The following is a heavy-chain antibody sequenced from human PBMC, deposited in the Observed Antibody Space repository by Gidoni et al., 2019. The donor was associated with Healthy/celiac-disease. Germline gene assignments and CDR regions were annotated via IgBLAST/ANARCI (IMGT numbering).Heavy chain of an antibody. J-gene: IGHJ4*02. CDR2: IGTAGDT. CDR1: GFTFSSYD. Sequence: EVQLVESGGGLVQPGGSLRLSCAASGFTFSSYDMHWVRQATGKGLEWVSAIGTAGDTYYPGSVKGRFTISRENAKNSLYLQMNSLRAEDTAVYYCARGREERTSSGCFDYWGQGTLVTVSS. D-gene: IGHD6-19*01. V-gene: IGHV3-13*01. CDR3: ARGREERTSSGCFDY.